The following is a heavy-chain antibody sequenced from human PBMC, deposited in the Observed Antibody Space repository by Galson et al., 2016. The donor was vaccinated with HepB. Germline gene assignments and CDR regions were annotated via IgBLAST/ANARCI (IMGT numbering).Heavy chain of an antibody. D-gene: IGHD1-26*01. CDR2: INRDGSKK. Sequence: SLRLSCAASDLSFNLYWMSWVRQAPGKGLEWVANINRDGSKKYYVDTVEGGFTISRDNARSSLYLQMSSLRAEDTAVYYCARDREVVGTKDFNYWGQGTLVTVSS. V-gene: IGHV3-7*03. J-gene: IGHJ4*02. CDR1: DLSFNLYW. CDR3: ARDREVVGTKDFNY.